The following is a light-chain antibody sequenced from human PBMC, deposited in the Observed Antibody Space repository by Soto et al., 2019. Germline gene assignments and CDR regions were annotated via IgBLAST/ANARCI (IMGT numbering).Light chain of an antibody. CDR2: SNN. V-gene: IGLV1-44*01. CDR1: SSNIGSNI. Sequence: QSVLTQPPSASGTPGQRVTISCSGSSSNIGSNIVNWYQQLPGTAPKLLFYSNNRRPSGVPDRFSGSKYGTSASLAISGLQSEAEDDYYCAAWDDSLNGVVFGGGTKLTVL. CDR3: AAWDDSLNGVV. J-gene: IGLJ2*01.